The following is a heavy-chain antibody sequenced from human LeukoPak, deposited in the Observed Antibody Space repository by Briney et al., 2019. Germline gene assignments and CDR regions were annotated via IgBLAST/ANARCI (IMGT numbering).Heavy chain of an antibody. D-gene: IGHD6-13*01. V-gene: IGHV3-74*01. CDR3: AREPTYSSSWYTTCDY. CDR1: GFIFSSYW. CDR2: INTDGSST. Sequence: PGGSLRLSCAASGFIFSSYWMHWVRHAPGKGLAWVSRINTDGSSTSYADSVKGRFTISRDNAKNSLYLQMNSLRVEDTAVYYCAREPTYSSSWYTTCDYWGQGTLVTVSS. J-gene: IGHJ4*02.